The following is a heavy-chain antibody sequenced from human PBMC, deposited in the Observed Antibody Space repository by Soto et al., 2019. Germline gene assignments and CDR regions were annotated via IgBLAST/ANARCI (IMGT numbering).Heavy chain of an antibody. V-gene: IGHV1-69*13. D-gene: IGHD2-15*01. Sequence: ASVKVSCKASGGTFSSYAISWVRQAPGQGLEWMGAIIPVFGTANYAQKFQGRVTITADESTSTAYMELSSLRSEDTAVYYCARIELMVVAATLYYYYGMDVWGQGTTVTVSS. J-gene: IGHJ6*02. CDR3: ARIELMVVAATLYYYYGMDV. CDR2: IIPVFGTA. CDR1: GGTFSSYA.